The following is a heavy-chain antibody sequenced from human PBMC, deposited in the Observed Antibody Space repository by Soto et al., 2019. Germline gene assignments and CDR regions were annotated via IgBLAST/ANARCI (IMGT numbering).Heavy chain of an antibody. CDR2: IYYSGTT. Sequence: SETLSLTCTVSGGSISSSSYYWGWIRQPPGKGLEWIGSIYYSGTTYYNPSLKSRVTISVDTSKNQFSLKLSSVTAADTAVYYCARHRGYYDILTGYYTELNFDYWAQGTLVTVPS. V-gene: IGHV4-39*01. CDR1: GGSISSSSYY. D-gene: IGHD3-9*01. J-gene: IGHJ4*02. CDR3: ARHRGYYDILTGYYTELNFDY.